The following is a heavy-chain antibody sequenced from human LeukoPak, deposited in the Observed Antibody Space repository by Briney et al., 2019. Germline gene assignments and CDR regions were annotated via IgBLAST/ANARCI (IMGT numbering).Heavy chain of an antibody. J-gene: IGHJ4*02. Sequence: GGSLRLSCAASGFTFSSHWMSWVRQAPGKGLEWVANIKEDGSQKYYVDSVKGRFTISKDNAKNSLYLQMNSLRAEDTAVYYCATSYSSGYLFDYWGQGTLVTVSS. V-gene: IGHV3-7*01. CDR3: ATSYSSGYLFDY. CDR2: IKEDGSQK. D-gene: IGHD3-22*01. CDR1: GFTFSSHW.